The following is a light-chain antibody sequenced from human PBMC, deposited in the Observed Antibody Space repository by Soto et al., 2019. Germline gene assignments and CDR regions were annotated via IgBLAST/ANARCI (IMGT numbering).Light chain of an antibody. CDR2: KDD. V-gene: IGLV3-25*02. J-gene: IGLJ3*02. Sequence: SYELTQPPSVSVSPGQTARITCSGDTLPKKYVYWYQKKAGQAPLLVVYKDDERPSGIPERFSGSSSGSTVTLTISGVQAEDVADYYCQSAGPSGPFSWVFGGGTKLTVL. CDR3: QSAGPSGPFSWV. CDR1: TLPKKY.